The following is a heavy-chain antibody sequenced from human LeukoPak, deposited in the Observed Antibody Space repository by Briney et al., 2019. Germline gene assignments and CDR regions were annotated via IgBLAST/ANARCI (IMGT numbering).Heavy chain of an antibody. D-gene: IGHD3-22*01. CDR1: GGTFSSYA. V-gene: IGHV1-69*04. J-gene: IGHJ3*02. CDR2: ITPILGIA. Sequence: SVKVSCKASGGTFSSYAISWVRQAPGQGLEWMGRITPILGIANYAQKFQGRVTITADKSTGTAYMELSSLRSEDTAVYYCASYDSSGPGAFDIWGQGTLVTVSS. CDR3: ASYDSSGPGAFDI.